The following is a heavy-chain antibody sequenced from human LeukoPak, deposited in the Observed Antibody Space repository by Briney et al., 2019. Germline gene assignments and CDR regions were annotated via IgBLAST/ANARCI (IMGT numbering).Heavy chain of an antibody. CDR2: INHSGST. CDR3: ARGTLYRGWSYYLDF. Sequence: SETLSLTCAVYGGSFSGYYWSWIRQPPGKGLEWIGEINHSGSTNYNPSLKSRVTISVDTSKNQLSLRLRSVTAADTAMYYCARGTLYRGWSYYLDFWGQGSQVTVSS. J-gene: IGHJ4*02. CDR1: GGSFSGYY. V-gene: IGHV4-34*01. D-gene: IGHD6-19*01.